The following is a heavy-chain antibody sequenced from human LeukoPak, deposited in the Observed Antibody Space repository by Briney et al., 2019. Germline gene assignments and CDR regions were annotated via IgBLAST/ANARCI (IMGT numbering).Heavy chain of an antibody. CDR2: IRSKANIYAT. Sequence: PGGSLRLSSAAPVFTFSGSAMHWGRQASGKRRWRGFRIRSKANIYATAYTASVKGRFTISRNDSKNTAYLQMNSLKTEDTAVYYCIAPRASFEYWGQGTLVTVSS. J-gene: IGHJ4*02. CDR3: IAPRASFEY. CDR1: VFTFSGSA. D-gene: IGHD3-3*02. V-gene: IGHV3-73*01.